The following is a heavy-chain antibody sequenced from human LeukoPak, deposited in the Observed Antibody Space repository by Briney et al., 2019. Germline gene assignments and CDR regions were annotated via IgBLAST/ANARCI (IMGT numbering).Heavy chain of an antibody. Sequence: SETLSLTCAVYGGSFSGYYWSWIRQPPGKGLEWIGKINHSGSTNYNPSLKSRVTISVDTSKNQFSLKLSSVTAADTAVYYCARGTPRHNLNDSSGYFDYWGQGTLVTVSS. CDR3: ARGTPRHNLNDSSGYFDY. J-gene: IGHJ4*02. CDR2: INHSGST. CDR1: GGSFSGYY. D-gene: IGHD3-22*01. V-gene: IGHV4-34*01.